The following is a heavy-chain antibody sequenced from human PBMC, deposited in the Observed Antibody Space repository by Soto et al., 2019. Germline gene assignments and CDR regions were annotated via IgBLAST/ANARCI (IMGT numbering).Heavy chain of an antibody. D-gene: IGHD3-10*01. CDR3: ARDLGLLWFGELLGYYYYGMDV. J-gene: IGHJ6*02. Sequence: VKASCKASRLTFTSSSVQWVGQARGRWLAWIGWIVVGSGNTNYAQKLQGRVTMTTDTPTSTAYMELRSLRSDDTAVYYCARDLGLLWFGELLGYYYYGMDVWGQATTVTVSS. V-gene: IGHV1-58*01. CDR2: IVVGSGNT. CDR1: RLTFTSSS.